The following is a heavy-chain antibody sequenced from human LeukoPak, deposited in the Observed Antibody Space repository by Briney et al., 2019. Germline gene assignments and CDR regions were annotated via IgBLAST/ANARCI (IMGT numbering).Heavy chain of an antibody. J-gene: IGHJ4*02. CDR1: GFTFSSYS. CDR2: ISSSSSYI. Sequence: GGSLRLSCAASGFTFSSYSMNWVRQAPGKGLEWVSSISSSSSYIYYADSVKGRFTISRDNAKNPLYLQMNSLRAEDTAVYYCARANPATTVTTFDYWGQGTLVTVSS. V-gene: IGHV3-21*01. D-gene: IGHD4-11*01. CDR3: ARANPATTVTTFDY.